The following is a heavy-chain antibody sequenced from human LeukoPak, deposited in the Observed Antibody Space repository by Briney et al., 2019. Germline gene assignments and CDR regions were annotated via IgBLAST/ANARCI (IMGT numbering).Heavy chain of an antibody. CDR2: IYYSGST. V-gene: IGHV4-59*01. CDR3: ARGGSRPYYDFWRN. Sequence: SKTLSLTCTVSGGSISSYYWSWIRQPPGKGLEWIGYIYYSGSTNYNPSLKSRVTISVDTSKNQFSLKLSSVTAADTAVYYCARGGSRPYYDFWRNWGQGTLVTVSS. CDR1: GGSISSYY. D-gene: IGHD3-3*01. J-gene: IGHJ4*02.